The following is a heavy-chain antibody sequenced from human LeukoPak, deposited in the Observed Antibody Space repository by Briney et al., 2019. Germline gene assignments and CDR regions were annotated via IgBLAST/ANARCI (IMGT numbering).Heavy chain of an antibody. CDR1: GFTFSSYG. CDR3: ARSLFDY. V-gene: IGHV3-30*03. J-gene: IGHJ4*02. CDR2: ISYDGSNK. Sequence: PGGSLRLSCAASGFTFSSYGMHWVRQAPSKGLEWVAVISYDGSNKYYADSVKGRFTISRDNSKNTLYLQMNSLRAEDTAVYYCARSLFDYWGQGTLVTVSS. D-gene: IGHD2-15*01.